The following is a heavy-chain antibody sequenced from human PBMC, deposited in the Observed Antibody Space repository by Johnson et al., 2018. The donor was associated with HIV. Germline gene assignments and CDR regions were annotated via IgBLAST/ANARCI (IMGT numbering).Heavy chain of an antibody. J-gene: IGHJ3*02. D-gene: IGHD2-15*01. Sequence: MLLVESGGGVVRPGGSLRLSCAASGFTFDDYGMSWVRQVPGKGLVWVSDLNWNGGSTGYADSVKGRFTISRDNAKKSLYLQMNSLRAEDTALYYCARVVVVVATVRVGAFDIWGQGTMVTVSS. CDR1: GFTFDDYG. CDR2: LNWNGGST. CDR3: ARVVVVVATVRVGAFDI. V-gene: IGHV3-20*04.